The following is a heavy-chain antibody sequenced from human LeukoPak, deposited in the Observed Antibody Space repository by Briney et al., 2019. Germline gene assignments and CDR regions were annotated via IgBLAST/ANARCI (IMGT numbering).Heavy chain of an antibody. D-gene: IGHD1-26*01. J-gene: IGHJ4*02. V-gene: IGHV3-43*01. Sequence: GGSLRLSRAASGFTFEDFSMHWVRQVPGKGLEWISLIDWDGGITYYADSVKGRLTVSRDNSKRSLYLHLTSLTPEDTALYYCAKDSFVGTTSFLDSWGQGTLVIVSS. CDR2: IDWDGGIT. CDR1: GFTFEDFS. CDR3: AKDSFVGTTSFLDS.